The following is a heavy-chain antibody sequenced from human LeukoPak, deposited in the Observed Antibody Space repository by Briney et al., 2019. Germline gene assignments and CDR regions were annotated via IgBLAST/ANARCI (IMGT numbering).Heavy chain of an antibody. D-gene: IGHD6-13*01. CDR1: GYSFTSYW. Sequence: GESLKISCKGSGYSFTSYWIGWVRQMPGKGLEWMGIIYPGDSDTRYSPSFQGQVTISADKSISAAYLQWSSLKASDTAMYYCARLGRWSSSWYYFDYWGQGTLVTVSS. CDR3: ARLGRWSSSWYYFDY. CDR2: IYPGDSDT. V-gene: IGHV5-51*01. J-gene: IGHJ4*02.